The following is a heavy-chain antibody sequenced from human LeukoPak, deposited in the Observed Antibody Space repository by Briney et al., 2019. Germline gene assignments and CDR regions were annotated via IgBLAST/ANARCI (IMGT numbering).Heavy chain of an antibody. J-gene: IGHJ5*02. Sequence: SETLSLTCTVSGGSISSYYWSWIRQPPGKGLEWIGSIYYSGSTYYNPSLKSRVTISVDTSKNQFSLKLSSVTAADTAVYYCARASALNRYSGSNFDPWGQGTLVTVSS. D-gene: IGHD5-12*01. CDR3: ARASALNRYSGSNFDP. CDR2: IYYSGST. V-gene: IGHV4-39*07. CDR1: GGSISSYY.